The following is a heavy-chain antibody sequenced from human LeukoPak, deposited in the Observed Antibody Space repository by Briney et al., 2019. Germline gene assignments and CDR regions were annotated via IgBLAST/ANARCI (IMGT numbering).Heavy chain of an antibody. Sequence: SETLSLTCSVSGYPISSDYYWGCIRHPPGKGLEWIGFIYYSGSTYYNPSLKSRVTISVDTSKIQFSLKLSSVTAADTAMYYCARYDVWGTYRAFDYWGQGTLVTVSS. J-gene: IGHJ4*02. V-gene: IGHV4-38-2*02. CDR2: IYYSGST. CDR3: ARYDVWGTYRAFDY. CDR1: GYPISSDYY. D-gene: IGHD3-16*02.